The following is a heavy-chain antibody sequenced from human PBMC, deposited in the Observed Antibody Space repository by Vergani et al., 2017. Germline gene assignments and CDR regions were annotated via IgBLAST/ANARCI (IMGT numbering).Heavy chain of an antibody. J-gene: IGHJ4*02. Sequence: QVQLVESGGGVVQRGGSLRLSCATSGFTLSNYDMQWIRQGPGNGLEFVAFIQFDGSNQYYADSVKGRFTLSRDFSKNTLYLQMNSLRTDDTATDYCAKHFRGWGIDYWGQGTQVIVSS. D-gene: IGHD3-16*01. V-gene: IGHV3-30*02. CDR3: AKHFRGWGIDY. CDR2: IQFDGSNQ. CDR1: GFTLSNYD.